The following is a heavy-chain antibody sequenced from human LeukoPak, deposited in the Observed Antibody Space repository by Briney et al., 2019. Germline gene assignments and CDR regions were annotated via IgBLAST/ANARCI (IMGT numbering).Heavy chain of an antibody. CDR2: ITTMASNYAT. CDR1: GFTFSGSD. V-gene: IGHV3-73*01. D-gene: IGHD6-19*01. CDR3: TTYRSGHY. J-gene: IGHJ4*02. Sequence: GGSLRLSCAASGFTFSGSDVHWVRQASGKGLEWVGRITTMASNYATAYAASVRGRFTISRDDSEDMAYLQMNSLTTADTALYYCTTYRSGHYWGQGTLVTVSS.